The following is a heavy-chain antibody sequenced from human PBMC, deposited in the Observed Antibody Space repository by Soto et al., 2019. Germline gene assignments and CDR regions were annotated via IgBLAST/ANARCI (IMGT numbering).Heavy chain of an antibody. Sequence: QVQLVQSGAEVKKPGSSVKVSCKASGGTFSSYAISWVRQAPGQGLEWMGGIIPIFGTANYAQNVQGRVPITADESPSTAYMGLSRLRPGDTAVYYCARHVPAAGYYYGMDVWDQGTTVTGSS. D-gene: IGHD2-2*01. V-gene: IGHV1-69*12. CDR2: IIPIFGTA. CDR1: GGTFSSYA. J-gene: IGHJ6*02. CDR3: ARHVPAAGYYYGMDV.